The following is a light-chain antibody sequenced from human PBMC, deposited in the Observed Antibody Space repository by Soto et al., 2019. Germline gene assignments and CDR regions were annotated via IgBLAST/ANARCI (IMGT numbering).Light chain of an antibody. Sequence: EIVMTQSPSTLSVSPVERSTLSCRASQSVSRKLAWYQQTRGQAPRLLMYGASTRATGVPARFSGSGSGTEFTLTISNLQSEDFAVYHCQQYDKWPRTFGQGTKVDIK. V-gene: IGKV3-15*01. CDR2: GAS. CDR3: QQYDKWPRT. CDR1: QSVSRK. J-gene: IGKJ1*01.